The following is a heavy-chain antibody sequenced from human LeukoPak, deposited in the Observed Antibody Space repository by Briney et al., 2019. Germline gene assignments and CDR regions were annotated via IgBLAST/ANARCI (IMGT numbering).Heavy chain of an antibody. V-gene: IGHV4-30-2*01. CDR3: ARFLGEHDAFDI. CDR2: IYHSGST. D-gene: IGHD1/OR15-1a*01. Sequence: PQTLSLTCAVSGGSISSGGYSWSWIRQPPGKGLEWIGYIYHSGSTYYNPSLKSRVTISVDRSKNQFSLKLSSVTAADTAVYYCARFLGEHDAFDIWGQGTMVTVSS. J-gene: IGHJ3*02. CDR1: GGSISSGGYS.